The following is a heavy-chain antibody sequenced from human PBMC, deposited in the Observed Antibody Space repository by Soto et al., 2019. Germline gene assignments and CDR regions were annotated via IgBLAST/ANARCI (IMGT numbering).Heavy chain of an antibody. CDR1: GGSISNYY. D-gene: IGHD6-13*01. V-gene: IGHV4-4*07. J-gene: IGHJ5*01. CDR2: IYTSGST. CDR3: ARQTTYSSSWYDY. Sequence: LSLTCTVSGGSISNYYWTWIRQPAGKGLEWIGRIYTSGSTNYNPSLKSRVTMSVDTSKNQFSLKLSSVTAADTALYYCARQTTYSSSWYDYWGHGTLVTVST.